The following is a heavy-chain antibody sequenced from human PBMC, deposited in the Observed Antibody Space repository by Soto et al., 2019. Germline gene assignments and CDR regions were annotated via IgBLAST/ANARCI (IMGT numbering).Heavy chain of an antibody. Sequence: GGSLRLSCAASGFTFSSYGMHWVRQAPGKGLEWVAVISYDGSNKYYADSVKGRFTISRDNSKNTLYLQMNSLRAEDTAVYYCAKDGSWLEDTAMVRPPPTLDYWGQGTLVTVSS. CDR2: ISYDGSNK. J-gene: IGHJ4*02. D-gene: IGHD5-18*01. CDR3: AKDGSWLEDTAMVRPPPTLDY. V-gene: IGHV3-30*18. CDR1: GFTFSSYG.